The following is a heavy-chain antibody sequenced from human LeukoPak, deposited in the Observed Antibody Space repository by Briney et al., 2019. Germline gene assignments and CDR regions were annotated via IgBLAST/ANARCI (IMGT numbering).Heavy chain of an antibody. CDR1: GFSLTTYG. J-gene: IGHJ4*02. V-gene: IGHV3-23*01. Sequence: GGSLRLSCAASGFSLTTYGMSWVRQSPGKGLEWVSGIGGYDGSTYYADSLKGRFTISKDTSKNTLYLQMNSLTAGDTAVYYCAKDSHSGYFDYWGQGTLVTVSS. CDR3: AKDSHSGYFDY. D-gene: IGHD1-26*01. CDR2: IGGYDGST.